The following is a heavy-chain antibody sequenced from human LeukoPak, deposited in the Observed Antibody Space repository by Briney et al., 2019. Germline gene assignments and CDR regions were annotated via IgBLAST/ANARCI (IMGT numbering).Heavy chain of an antibody. CDR1: GFTFSSYW. CDR2: IASDGSST. V-gene: IGHV3-74*01. Sequence: PGGSLRLSCAASGFTFSSYWMNWVRQAPGKGLVWVSRIASDGSSTTYADSVKGRFSISRDNAKNTLYLQMNSLRVEDTAVYYCARGGPFGAYWGQGTLVTVSS. CDR3: ARGGPFGAY. D-gene: IGHD2-21*01. J-gene: IGHJ4*02.